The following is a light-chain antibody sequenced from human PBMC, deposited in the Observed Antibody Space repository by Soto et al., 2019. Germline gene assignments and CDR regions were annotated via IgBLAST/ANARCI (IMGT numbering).Light chain of an antibody. CDR2: HVS. J-gene: IGLJ2*01. V-gene: IGLV2-14*03. CDR1: SSDVGGYNY. Sequence: QSALTQPASVSGSPGQSITFSCTGTSSDVGGYNYVSWYQQHPGKAPKLMIYHVSNRPSGVSNRFSGSKSGNTASLTISGLQAEDEADYYCSSYTSRSTLVFGGGTKVTVL. CDR3: SSYTSRSTLV.